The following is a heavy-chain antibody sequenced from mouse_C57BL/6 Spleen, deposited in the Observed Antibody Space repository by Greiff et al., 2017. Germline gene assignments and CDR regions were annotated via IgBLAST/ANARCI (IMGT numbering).Heavy chain of an antibody. CDR2: ISYDGSN. Sequence: VQLKESGPGLVKPSQSLSLTCSVTGYSITSGYYWNWIRQFPGNKLEWMGYISYDGSNNYNPSLKNRISITRDTSKNQFFLKLNSVTTEDTATYYCAREGYGYVFAYWGQGTLVTVSA. CDR1: GYSITSGYY. D-gene: IGHD2-2*01. V-gene: IGHV3-6*01. J-gene: IGHJ3*01. CDR3: AREGYGYVFAY.